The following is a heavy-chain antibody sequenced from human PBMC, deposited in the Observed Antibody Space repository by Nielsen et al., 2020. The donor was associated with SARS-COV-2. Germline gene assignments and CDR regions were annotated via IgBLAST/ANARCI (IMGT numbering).Heavy chain of an antibody. D-gene: IGHD6-13*01. CDR1: GFTFSSYA. CDR3: AREEQHPSQN. Sequence: GESLKISCAASGFTFSSYAMSWVRQAPGKGLEWVANIKQDGSEKYYVDSVKGRFTISRDNAKNSLYLQMNSLRAEDTAVYYCAREEQHPSQNWGQGTLVTVSS. J-gene: IGHJ4*02. V-gene: IGHV3-7*03. CDR2: IKQDGSEK.